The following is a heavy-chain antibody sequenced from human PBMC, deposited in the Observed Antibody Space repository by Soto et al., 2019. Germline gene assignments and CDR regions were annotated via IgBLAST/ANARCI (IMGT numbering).Heavy chain of an antibody. CDR1: GFTFSSYA. Sequence: GGSLRLSCAASGFTFSSYAMSWVRQAPGKGLEWVSAISGSGGSTYYADSVKGRFTISRDSSKNTLYLQMNSLRAEDTAVYYCAKDVPPLPHRRKKTNWFDPWGQGTLVTVSS. J-gene: IGHJ5*02. CDR3: AKDVPPLPHRRKKTNWFDP. CDR2: ISGSGGST. D-gene: IGHD3-10*02. V-gene: IGHV3-23*01.